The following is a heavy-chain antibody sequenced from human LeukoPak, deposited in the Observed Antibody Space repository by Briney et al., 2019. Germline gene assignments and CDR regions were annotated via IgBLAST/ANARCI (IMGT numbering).Heavy chain of an antibody. V-gene: IGHV3-7*01. CDR3: ARDLISSISRGWFDP. Sequence: GGSLRLSCAASGFTFNSYWMSWVRQAPGKGLEWVANIKEDGREKYYVGSVEGRFTISRDNAKNSLYLQMNTLRVEDTAVYYCARDLISSISRGWFDPWGQGTLVTVSS. J-gene: IGHJ5*02. CDR2: IKEDGREK. CDR1: GFTFNSYW. D-gene: IGHD2-2*01.